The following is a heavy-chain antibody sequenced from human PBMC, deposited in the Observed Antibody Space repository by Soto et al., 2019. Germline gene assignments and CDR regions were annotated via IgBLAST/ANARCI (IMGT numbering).Heavy chain of an antibody. Sequence: GESLKISCHGSGYIFTSNWIGWVRQMPGKGLEWMGVINPADSDIKYSPSFQGQVTISADKSIGTAYLQWSSLKASDTAMYYCARHRRDDASRKIDCWGQGTLVTVSS. D-gene: IGHD3-16*01. CDR1: GYIFTSNW. J-gene: IGHJ4*02. CDR2: INPADSDI. CDR3: ARHRRDDASRKIDC. V-gene: IGHV5-51*01.